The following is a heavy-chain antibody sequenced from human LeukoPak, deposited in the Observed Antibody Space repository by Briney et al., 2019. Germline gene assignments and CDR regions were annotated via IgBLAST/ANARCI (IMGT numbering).Heavy chain of an antibody. CDR1: GFTFSSYA. CDR3: AKGGGSYFLGI. D-gene: IGHD1-26*01. V-gene: IGHV3-23*01. CDR2: INLSGGST. Sequence: GGSLRLSCAASGFTFSSYAMSWVRQAPGKGLEWVSSINLSGGSTYYADSVKGRFTISRDNSKNTLYLQMNSLRAEDTAVYYCAKGGGSYFLGIWGQGTMVTVSS. J-gene: IGHJ3*02.